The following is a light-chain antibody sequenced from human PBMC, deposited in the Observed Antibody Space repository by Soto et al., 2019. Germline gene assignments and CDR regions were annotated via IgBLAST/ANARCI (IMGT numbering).Light chain of an antibody. CDR3: QSYDSSLSGWV. Sequence: QFVLTQPPSVSGAPGQRVTISCTGSSSNIGAGYDVHWYQQLPGTAPKLLIFGNNNRPSGVPDRFSGSKSGTSASLAITGRQAEDEADYYCQSYDSSLSGWVFGGGTKLTVL. CDR2: GNN. J-gene: IGLJ3*02. CDR1: SSNIGAGYD. V-gene: IGLV1-40*01.